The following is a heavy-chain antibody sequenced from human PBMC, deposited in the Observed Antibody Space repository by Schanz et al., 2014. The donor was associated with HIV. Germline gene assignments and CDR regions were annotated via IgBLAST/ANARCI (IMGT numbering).Heavy chain of an antibody. CDR3: AREAVRFFDY. CDR1: GFSFSGFA. CDR2: ISSSSSYI. V-gene: IGHV3-21*01. Sequence: EVQLLESGGGLVQPGGSLRLSCAASGFSFSGFAMSWVRQAPGKGLEWVSSISSSSSYIYYADSVKGRFTISRDNARNSLYLQMNSLRAEDTAVYYCAREAVRFFDYWGQGTLVTVSS. J-gene: IGHJ4*02. D-gene: IGHD6-6*01.